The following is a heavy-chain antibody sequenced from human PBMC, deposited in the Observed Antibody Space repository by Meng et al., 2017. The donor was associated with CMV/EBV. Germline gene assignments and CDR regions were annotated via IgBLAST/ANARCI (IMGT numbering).Heavy chain of an antibody. D-gene: IGHD3-9*01. CDR1: GASISSSSSY. CDR2: IYYSGST. V-gene: IGHV4-39*07. J-gene: IGHJ4*02. Sequence: QEPGPGLWNPSKTLPLTLTASGASISSSSSYWGWIRQPPGKGLEWIWSIYYSGSTYYNPSLKRRVTISVDTSKNQFSLKLSSVTAADTAVYYCARDAGHYDILTGYSYWGQGTLVTVSS. CDR3: ARDAGHYDILTGYSY.